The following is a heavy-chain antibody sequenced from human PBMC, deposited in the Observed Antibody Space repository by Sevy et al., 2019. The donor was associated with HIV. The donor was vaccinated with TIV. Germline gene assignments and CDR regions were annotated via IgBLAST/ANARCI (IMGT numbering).Heavy chain of an antibody. D-gene: IGHD3-10*01. CDR3: ARVQRGGVPDY. J-gene: IGHJ4*02. CDR1: GYTFTDHY. Sequence: ASLKVSCTSSGYTFTDHYLHWVRQAPGQGLEWMGWINPESGDTKYREKFQARVTMTRDTSISTAYMDLNTPRSDDTAVYFCARVQRGGVPDYWGQGTLVTVSS. CDR2: INPESGDT. V-gene: IGHV1-2*02.